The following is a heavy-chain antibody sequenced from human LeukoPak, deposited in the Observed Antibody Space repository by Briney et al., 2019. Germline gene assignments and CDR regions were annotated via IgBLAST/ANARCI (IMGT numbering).Heavy chain of an antibody. Sequence: GGSLRLSCAVSGFTVNNNFMSWVRQAPGKGLEWVSVLYSGGSTYYTDSVKGRFTISRDNSKNTLYLQMNSLRAEDTAVYYCARDTDYYGSGTLGYLDYWGQGTLVTVSS. D-gene: IGHD3-10*01. V-gene: IGHV3-66*01. J-gene: IGHJ4*02. CDR3: ARDTDYYGSGTLGYLDY. CDR2: LYSGGST. CDR1: GFTVNNNF.